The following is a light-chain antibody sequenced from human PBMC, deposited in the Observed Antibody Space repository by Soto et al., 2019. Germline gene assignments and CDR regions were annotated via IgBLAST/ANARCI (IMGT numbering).Light chain of an antibody. CDR3: QQYGSSPRT. CDR1: QSVSSSY. Sequence: EIVLTQSPGTLSLSPGERATLSCRASQSVSSSYLAWYQQKPGQAPRLLIYGASSRATGIPDRFSGSGSGTDSTLTISRLEPEDFAVYYCQQYGSSPRTFGLGTKVDIK. V-gene: IGKV3-20*01. J-gene: IGKJ1*01. CDR2: GAS.